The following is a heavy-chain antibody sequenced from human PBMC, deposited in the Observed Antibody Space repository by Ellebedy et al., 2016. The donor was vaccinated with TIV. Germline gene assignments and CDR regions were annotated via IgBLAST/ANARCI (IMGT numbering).Heavy chain of an antibody. J-gene: IGHJ5*01. Sequence: GGSLRLXXAASGFLFNQYGMHWVRQAPGKGLEWVAVIANDGRNKYYGDSAKGRFTISRDNSKNTLYLQMNSLKVEDTAVYYCANMAWGNEDYSVDSWGQGTLVTVSS. CDR1: GFLFNQYG. CDR3: ANMAWGNEDYSVDS. CDR2: IANDGRNK. D-gene: IGHD2-21*01. V-gene: IGHV3-30*18.